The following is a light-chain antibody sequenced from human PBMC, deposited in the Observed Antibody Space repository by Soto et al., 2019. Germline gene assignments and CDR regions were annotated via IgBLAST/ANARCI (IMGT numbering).Light chain of an antibody. CDR3: QQANSFPHT. CDR1: QFVSSF. CDR2: AAS. V-gene: IGKV1-12*01. J-gene: IGKJ5*01. Sequence: IHMTQSPSTLSASVGDRVTITCRASQFVSSFLGWYQQKPGKAPKLLIYAASSLQSGVPSRFSGSGSGTDFTLTISSLQPEDFATYYCQQANSFPHTFGQGTRLEIK.